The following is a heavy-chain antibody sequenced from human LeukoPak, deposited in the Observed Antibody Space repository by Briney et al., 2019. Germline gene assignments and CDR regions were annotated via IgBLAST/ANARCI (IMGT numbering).Heavy chain of an antibody. D-gene: IGHD3-10*01. V-gene: IGHV4-34*01. CDR2: INHSGST. Sequence: SETLSLTCAVYGGSFSGYYWSWIRQPPGKGLEWIGEINHSGSTNYNPSLKSRVTISVDTSKNQFSLKLSSVTAAGTAVYYCARHYGSGSYYRNAYFDYWGQGTLVTVSS. J-gene: IGHJ4*02. CDR1: GGSFSGYY. CDR3: ARHYGSGSYYRNAYFDY.